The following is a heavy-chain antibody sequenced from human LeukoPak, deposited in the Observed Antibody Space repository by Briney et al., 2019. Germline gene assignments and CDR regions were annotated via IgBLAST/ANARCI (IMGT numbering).Heavy chain of an antibody. CDR1: GGSFSGYY. J-gene: IGHJ5*02. CDR3: ARATVTRGPNWFDP. D-gene: IGHD4-17*01. Sequence: PSETLSLTCAVYGGSFSGYYWNWIRQPPGKGLEWIGEINHSGSTNYNPSLKSRVTISVDTSKNQFSLKLSSVTAADTAVYYCARATVTRGPNWFDPWGQGTLVTVSS. V-gene: IGHV4-34*01. CDR2: INHSGST.